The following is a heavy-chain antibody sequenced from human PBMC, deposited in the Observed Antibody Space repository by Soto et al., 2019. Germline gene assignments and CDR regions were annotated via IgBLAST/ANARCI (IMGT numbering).Heavy chain of an antibody. CDR3: SRDVRVVVADFYYYYYGMDV. CDR1: GGSISSYY. CDR2: IYYSGST. D-gene: IGHD2-15*01. V-gene: IGHV4-59*01. Sequence: SETLSVTCTDSGGSISSYYWSWIRQPPGKGLEWIGYIYYSGSTNYNPSLKSRVTISVDTSKNQFSLKLSSVTAADTAGYYCSRDVRVVVADFYYYYYGMDVWGQGTTFIVSS. J-gene: IGHJ6*02.